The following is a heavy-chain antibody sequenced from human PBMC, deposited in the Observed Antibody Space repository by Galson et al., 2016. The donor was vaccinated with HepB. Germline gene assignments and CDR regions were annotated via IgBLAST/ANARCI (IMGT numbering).Heavy chain of an antibody. CDR1: GFTFSSYW. J-gene: IGHJ3*02. V-gene: IGHV3-74*01. Sequence: SLRLSCAASGFTFSSYWMHWVRQTPGKGLVWVSRLNGDGSSTHYADSVKGRFTISRDNAKNTLFLQMNSLGAEDTAGYYCARGSRYIPNALDIWGRGTVVTVSS. CDR2: LNGDGSST. CDR3: ARGSRYIPNALDI. D-gene: IGHD1-14*01.